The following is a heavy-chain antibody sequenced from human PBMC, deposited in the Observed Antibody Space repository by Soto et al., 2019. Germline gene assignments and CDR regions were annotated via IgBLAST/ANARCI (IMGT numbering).Heavy chain of an antibody. CDR2: IYYSGST. D-gene: IGHD1-26*01. V-gene: IGHV4-39*01. CDR1: GGSISSSSYY. CDR3: ARQTFSWEPPGP. Sequence: QLQLQESGPGLVKPSETLSLTCTVSGGSISSSSYYWGWIRQPPGKGLEWIGSIYYSGSTYYNPSLKSRVTISVDTSKNQFSLKLSSVTAADTAVYYCARQTFSWEPPGPWGKGTLVTVSS. J-gene: IGHJ5*02.